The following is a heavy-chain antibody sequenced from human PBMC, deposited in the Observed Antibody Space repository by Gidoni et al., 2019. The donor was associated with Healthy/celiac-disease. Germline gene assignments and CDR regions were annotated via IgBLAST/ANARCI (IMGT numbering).Heavy chain of an antibody. V-gene: IGHV4-39*01. J-gene: IGHJ4*02. CDR1: GRSISSSSYY. Sequence: QLQLQESGPGLVKPSETLSLPCTVPGRSISSSSYYWGWIRQPPGKGLEWIGSIYYSGSTYYNPCLKSRVTISVDTSKNQFSLKLSSVTAADTAVYYCARRTALIFDYWGQGTLVTVSS. CDR2: IYYSGST. D-gene: IGHD2-8*01. CDR3: ARRTALIFDY.